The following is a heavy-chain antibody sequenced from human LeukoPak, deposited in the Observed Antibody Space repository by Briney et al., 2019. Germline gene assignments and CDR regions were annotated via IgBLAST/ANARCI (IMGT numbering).Heavy chain of an antibody. V-gene: IGHV3-33*01. D-gene: IGHD6-19*01. CDR2: IWYDGSNK. CDR3: ARVLAVARSAPMDV. J-gene: IGHJ6*02. Sequence: GGSLILSCAASGFTFSSYGMHWVRQAPGKGLEWVAVIWYDGSNKYYADSVKGRFTISRDNSKNTLYLQMNSLRAEDTAVYYCARVLAVARSAPMDVWGQGTTVTVSS. CDR1: GFTFSSYG.